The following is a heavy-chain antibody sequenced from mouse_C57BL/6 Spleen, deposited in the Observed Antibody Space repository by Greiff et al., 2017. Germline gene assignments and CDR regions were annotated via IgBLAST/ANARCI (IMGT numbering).Heavy chain of an antibody. V-gene: IGHV10-3*01. CDR2: IRSDSSNYAT. CDR3: VRDRDSNYDYFGY. Sequence: EVQGVESGGGLVQPKGSLKLSCAASGFTFNTYAMHWVRQAPGKGLEWVARIRSDSSNYATYYADSVKDRFTISRDDSQSVLYLQMNNLNTEDTAMYYCVRDRDSNYDYFGYWGQGTTLTVSS. CDR1: GFTFNTYA. D-gene: IGHD2-5*01. J-gene: IGHJ2*01.